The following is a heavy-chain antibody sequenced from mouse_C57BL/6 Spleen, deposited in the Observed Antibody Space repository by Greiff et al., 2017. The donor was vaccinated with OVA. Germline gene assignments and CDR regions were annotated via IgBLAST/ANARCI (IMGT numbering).Heavy chain of an antibody. J-gene: IGHJ1*03. CDR1: GFTFSDYY. V-gene: IGHV5-12*01. CDR3: ARRRYYGSSPWYVDG. Sequence: EVQRVESGGGLVQPGGSLKLSCAASGFTFSDYYLYWVRQTPETRLEWVAYISTGGGSTYYPDTVKGRFTISSDNAKNTLYLQMSRLKSEDTAMYYCARRRYYGSSPWYVDGWGTGTTVTVSS. CDR2: ISTGGGST. D-gene: IGHD1-1*01.